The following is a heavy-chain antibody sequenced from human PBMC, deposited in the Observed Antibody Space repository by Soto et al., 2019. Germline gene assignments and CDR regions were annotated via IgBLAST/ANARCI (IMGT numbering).Heavy chain of an antibody. V-gene: IGHV3-23*01. D-gene: IGHD1-26*01. CDR3: AKGYFGLFDY. J-gene: IGHJ4*02. CDR2: ISGSGGST. CDR1: WLTFSSYA. Sequence: GGSLRLSCAASWLTFSSYAMSWFRQAPGKGLEWVSAISGSGGSTYYADSVKGRFTISRDNSKNTLYLQMNSLRAEDTAVYYCAKGYFGLFDYWGQGTLVTVSS.